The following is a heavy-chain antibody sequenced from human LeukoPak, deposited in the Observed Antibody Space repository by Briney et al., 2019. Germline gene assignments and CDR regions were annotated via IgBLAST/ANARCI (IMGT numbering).Heavy chain of an antibody. J-gene: IGHJ4*02. CDR3: ARDRPPLEIDY. D-gene: IGHD1-1*01. CDR1: GFTVSSNY. V-gene: IGHV3-33*08. CDR2: IWYDGSNK. Sequence: QPGGSLRLSCAASGFTVSSNYMSWVRQAPGKGLEWVAVIWYDGSNKYYADSVKGRFTISRDNSKNTLYLQMNSLRAEDTAVYYCARDRPPLEIDYWGQGTLVTVSS.